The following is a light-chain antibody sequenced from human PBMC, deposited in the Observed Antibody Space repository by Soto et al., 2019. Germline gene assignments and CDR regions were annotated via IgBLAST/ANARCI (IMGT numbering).Light chain of an antibody. CDR1: QSVSSNY. CDR2: GAS. Sequence: ESVLTQSPGTLSLSPGERATLSCRASQSVSSNYLAWYQQKPGQAPRLLIYGASTRATGIPDRFNGSGSGTDFTLTISRLEPEDSAVYYCQQYGSSPTWTFGQGTKVEIK. V-gene: IGKV3-20*01. CDR3: QQYGSSPTWT. J-gene: IGKJ1*01.